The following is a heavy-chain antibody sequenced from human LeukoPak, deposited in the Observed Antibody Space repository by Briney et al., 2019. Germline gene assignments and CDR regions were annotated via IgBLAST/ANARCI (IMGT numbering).Heavy chain of an antibody. D-gene: IGHD3-3*01. V-gene: IGHV3-23*01. CDR2: ISGSGGST. CDR1: GFIFSSYA. J-gene: IGHJ4*02. CDR3: AKGAYYDFWSGSDY. Sequence: GGSLRLSCAASGFIFSSYAMSWVRQAPGKGLDWVSAISGSGGSTYYADSVKGRFTISRDNSKNTLYLQMNSLRAEDTAVYYCAKGAYYDFWSGSDYWGQGTLVTVSS.